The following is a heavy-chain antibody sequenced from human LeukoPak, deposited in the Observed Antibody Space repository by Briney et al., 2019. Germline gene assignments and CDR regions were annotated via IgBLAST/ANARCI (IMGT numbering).Heavy chain of an antibody. J-gene: IGHJ5*02. V-gene: IGHV3-33*01. CDR2: IWYDGSNK. D-gene: IGHD3-10*01. CDR3: ARVVTMVRGARAYNWFDP. CDR1: GFTFCSYG. Sequence: GGSLRLSCAASGFTFCSYGMHWVRQAPGKGLEWVAVIWYDGSNKYYADSVKGRFTISRDNSKNTLYLQMNSLRAEDTAVYYCARVVTMVRGARAYNWFDPWGQGTLVTVSS.